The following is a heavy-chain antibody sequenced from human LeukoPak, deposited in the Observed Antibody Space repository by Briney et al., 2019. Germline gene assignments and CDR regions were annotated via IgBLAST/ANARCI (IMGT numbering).Heavy chain of an antibody. D-gene: IGHD3-22*01. CDR3: AKRPPAYYYDSSGYYGGYFDY. CDR1: GFTFSTYG. CDR2: IRYDGSNK. J-gene: IGHJ4*02. Sequence: GGSLRDSCAASGFTFSTYGMHWVRQAPGKGLEWVAFIRYDGSNKYYADSVKGRFTISRDNSKNTLYLQMNSLRAEDTAVYYCAKRPPAYYYDSSGYYGGYFDYWGQGTVHTVSS. V-gene: IGHV3-30*02.